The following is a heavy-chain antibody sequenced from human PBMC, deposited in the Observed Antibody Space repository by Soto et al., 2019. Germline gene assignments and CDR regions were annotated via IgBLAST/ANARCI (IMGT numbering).Heavy chain of an antibody. CDR2: ISANSDTR. CDR1: GFTFSSHS. Sequence: GGSLRLSCAASGFTFSSHSMNWVRQAPGKGLEWISYISANSDTRDYADSAKGRFTISRDNARNSLYLQINSLRDEVTAVYYCARVASARFASGPWGQGTLVTVSS. CDR3: ARVASARFASGP. J-gene: IGHJ5*02. D-gene: IGHD6-6*01. V-gene: IGHV3-48*02.